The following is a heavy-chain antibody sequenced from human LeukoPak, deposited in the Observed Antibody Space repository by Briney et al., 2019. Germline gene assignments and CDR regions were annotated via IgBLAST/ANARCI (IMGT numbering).Heavy chain of an antibody. CDR1: GFTFSSYS. CDR2: ISSSSSYI. Sequence: GXSLRLSCAASGFTFSSYSMNWVRQAPGKGLEWVSSISSSSSYIYYADSVKGGFTISRDNAKNSLYLQMNRLRAEDTAVYYCARAGSSWFYFDYWGQGTLVTVSS. J-gene: IGHJ4*02. V-gene: IGHV3-21*01. CDR3: ARAGSSWFYFDY. D-gene: IGHD6-13*01.